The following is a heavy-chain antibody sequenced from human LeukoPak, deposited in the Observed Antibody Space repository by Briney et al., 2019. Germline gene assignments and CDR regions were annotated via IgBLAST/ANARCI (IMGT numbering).Heavy chain of an antibody. J-gene: IGHJ5*02. CDR2: MNPSGVST. V-gene: IGHV3-23*01. CDR3: AKTSYIGRGNWFDP. CDR1: GFTFSSYA. D-gene: IGHD1-26*01. Sequence: GGSLRLSCVSSGFTFSSYAMSWVRQAPGKGLEWVSAMNPSGVSTYYADSVKGRFTISRDNSKNTLYLQMNSLRAEDTAVYYCAKTSYIGRGNWFDPWGQGTLVTVSS.